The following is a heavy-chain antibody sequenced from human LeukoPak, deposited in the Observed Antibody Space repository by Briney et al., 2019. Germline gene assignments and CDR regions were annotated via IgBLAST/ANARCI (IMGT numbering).Heavy chain of an antibody. D-gene: IGHD1-26*01. Sequence: GGSLRLSCAASGFTFSSYGMHWVRQALGKGLEWVAVIWYDGSNKYYADSVKGRFTISRDNSKNTLYLQMNSLRAEDTAVYYCARAGWELYYFDYWGQGTLVTVSS. CDR1: GFTFSSYG. V-gene: IGHV3-33*01. CDR2: IWYDGSNK. CDR3: ARAGWELYYFDY. J-gene: IGHJ4*02.